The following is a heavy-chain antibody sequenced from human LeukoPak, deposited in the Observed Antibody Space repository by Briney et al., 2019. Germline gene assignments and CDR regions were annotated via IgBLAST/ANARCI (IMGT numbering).Heavy chain of an antibody. D-gene: IGHD3-22*01. CDR3: ARVPQYYYDSSGYYYFDY. CDR2: MNPNSGNT. V-gene: IGHV1-8*01. Sequence: ASVKVSCKASGYTFTSYDINWVRQATGQGLEWMGWMNPNSGNTGYAQKFQGRVTMTRNTSISTAYMELSSLRSEDTAVYYCARVPQYYYDSSGYYYFDYWGQGTLVTVSS. CDR1: GYTFTSYD. J-gene: IGHJ4*02.